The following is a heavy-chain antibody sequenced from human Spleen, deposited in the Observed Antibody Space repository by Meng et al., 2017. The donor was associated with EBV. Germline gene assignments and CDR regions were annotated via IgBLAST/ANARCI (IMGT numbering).Heavy chain of an antibody. CDR2: SNHSGGT. D-gene: IGHD6-6*01. Sequence: QVQLQQGVAGLGKASGTLSGSCAVYGGAVGGVYRRWNSQSPEKGLGWIGESNHSGGTTYNPSLKSRVTISVDTSKDQFSLRLNSVAAADTAMYNCARGRTVARSPWSDHWGQGTLVTVSS. J-gene: IGHJ5*02. CDR1: GGAVGGVY. V-gene: IGHV4-34*01. CDR3: ARGRTVARSPWSDH.